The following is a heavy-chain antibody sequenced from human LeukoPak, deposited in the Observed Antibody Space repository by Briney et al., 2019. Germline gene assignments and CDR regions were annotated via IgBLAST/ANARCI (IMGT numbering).Heavy chain of an antibody. J-gene: IGHJ4*02. CDR2: ITHSGST. CDR1: GGSLSGYY. CDR3: ARDSSSWNNFDH. D-gene: IGHD6-13*01. Sequence: SETLSLTCAVSGGSLSGYYWSWIRQPPGKGLEWIGEITHSGSTNYNPSLKSRVTISVDTSKNQVPLRLSSVTAADTAAYYCARDSSSWNNFDHWGQGTLVTVSS. V-gene: IGHV4-34*01.